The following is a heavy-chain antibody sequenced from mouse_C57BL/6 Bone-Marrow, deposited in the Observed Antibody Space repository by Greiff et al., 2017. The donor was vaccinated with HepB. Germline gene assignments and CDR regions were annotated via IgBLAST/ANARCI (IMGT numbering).Heavy chain of an antibody. CDR2: ISDGGSYT. Sequence: EVMLVESGGGLVKPGGSLKLSCAASGFTFSSYAMSWVRQTPEKRLEWVATISDGGSYTYYPDNVKGRFTISRDNAKNNLYLQMSHLKSEDTAMYYCARDSGTTWGQGTTLTVSS. CDR3: ARDSGTT. J-gene: IGHJ2*01. D-gene: IGHD1-1*01. CDR1: GFTFSSYA. V-gene: IGHV5-4*01.